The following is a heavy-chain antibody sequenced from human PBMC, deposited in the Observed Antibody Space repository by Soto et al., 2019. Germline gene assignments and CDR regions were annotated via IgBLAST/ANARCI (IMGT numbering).Heavy chain of an antibody. CDR2: IIPIFGTA. CDR1: GGTFSSYA. CDR3: ARDHAPSSRSGELSLDY. Sequence: QVQLVQSGAEVKKPGSSVKVSCKASGGTFSSYAISWVRQAPGQGLEWMGGIIPIFGTANYAQKFQGRVTMPTTESTSTAYMQASSLTSEDTTVYYGARDHAPSSRSGELSLDYWGQGTLVTVSS. J-gene: IGHJ4*02. D-gene: IGHD3-16*02. V-gene: IGHV1-69*05.